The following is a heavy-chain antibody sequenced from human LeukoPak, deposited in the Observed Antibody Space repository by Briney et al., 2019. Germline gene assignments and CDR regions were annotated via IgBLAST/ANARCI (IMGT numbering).Heavy chain of an antibody. D-gene: IGHD3-3*01. J-gene: IGHJ4*02. V-gene: IGHV3-21*01. CDR2: ISSSSSYI. Sequence: PGGSLRLSCAASGFTFSSYAMSWVRQAPGKGLEWVSSISSSSSYIYYADSVKGRFTISRDNAKNSLYLQMNSLRAEDTAVYYCARVAFWSGYYTSLDYWGQGTLVTVSS. CDR3: ARVAFWSGYYTSLDY. CDR1: GFTFSSYA.